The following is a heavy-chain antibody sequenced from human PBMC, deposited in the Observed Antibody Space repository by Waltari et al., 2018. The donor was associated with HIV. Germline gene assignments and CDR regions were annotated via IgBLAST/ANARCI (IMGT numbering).Heavy chain of an antibody. Sequence: EVQLVESGGGLVKPGGSLRLSCAASGFTFSNAWMSWVRQAPGKGLEWVGHIKSKTDGGTTDYAAPVNGRFTISRDDSKNTLYLQMNSLKTEDTAVYYCTTGAFDIWGQGTMVTVSS. CDR1: GFTFSNAW. CDR3: TTGAFDI. J-gene: IGHJ3*02. CDR2: IKSKTDGGTT. V-gene: IGHV3-15*01.